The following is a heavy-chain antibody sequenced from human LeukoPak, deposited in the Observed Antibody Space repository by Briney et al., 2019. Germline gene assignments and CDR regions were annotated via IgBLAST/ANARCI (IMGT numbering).Heavy chain of an antibody. CDR3: ATRPYGDYEYFQH. CDR2: ISAYNGNT. CDR1: GYTFTSYG. J-gene: IGHJ1*01. V-gene: IGHV1-18*01. Sequence: ASVKVSCKASGYTFTSYGIIWVRQAPGQGLEWMGWISAYNGNTNYAQKLQGRVTMTTDTSTSTAYMELRSLRSDDTAVYYCATRPYGDYEYFQHWGQGTLVTVSS. D-gene: IGHD4-17*01.